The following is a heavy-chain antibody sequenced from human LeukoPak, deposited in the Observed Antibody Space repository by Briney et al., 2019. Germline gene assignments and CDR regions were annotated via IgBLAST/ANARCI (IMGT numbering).Heavy chain of an antibody. CDR2: MNLNSGNT. CDR3: ARGRRAAMVKNPYYYYGMDV. V-gene: IGHV1-8*01. D-gene: IGHD5-18*01. CDR1: GYTFTSYD. J-gene: IGHJ6*02. Sequence: ASVKVSCKASGYTFTSYDINWVRQATGQGREWMGWMNLNSGNTGYAQKFQGRVTMTSNTSISTAYMELSTLRSEDTAVYYCARGRRAAMVKNPYYYYGMDVWGQGTTVTVSS.